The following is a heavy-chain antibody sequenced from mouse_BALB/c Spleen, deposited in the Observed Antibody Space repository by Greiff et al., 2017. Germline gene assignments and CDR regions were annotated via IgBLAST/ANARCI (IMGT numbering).Heavy chain of an antibody. J-gene: IGHJ1*01. Sequence: DVKLQESGPGLVKPSQSLSLTCTVTGYSITSDYAWNWIRQFPGNKLEWMGYISYSGSTSYNPSLKSRISITRDTSKNQFFLQLNSVTTEDTATYDCARGTMMAYFDVWGAGTTVTVSS. CDR2: ISYSGST. D-gene: IGHD2-3*01. CDR3: ARGTMMAYFDV. CDR1: GYSITSDYA. V-gene: IGHV3-2*02.